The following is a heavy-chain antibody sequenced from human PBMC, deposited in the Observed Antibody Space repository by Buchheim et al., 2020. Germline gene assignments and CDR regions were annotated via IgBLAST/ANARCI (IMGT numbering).Heavy chain of an antibody. CDR1: GFIFSDYQ. V-gene: IGHV3-11*01. J-gene: IGHJ4*02. CDR3: ARAPVAVAAYFDN. D-gene: IGHD6-19*01. CDR2: ISTTGRTT. Sequence: QVQLVESGGGLVKPGGSLRLSCVGSGFIFSDYQMSWVRKAPGKSLEWLSYISTTGRTTFYADSVRGRCTIPRDNTKNFLYLQLDTLRADDTATYYCARAPVAVAAYFDNWGQGTL.